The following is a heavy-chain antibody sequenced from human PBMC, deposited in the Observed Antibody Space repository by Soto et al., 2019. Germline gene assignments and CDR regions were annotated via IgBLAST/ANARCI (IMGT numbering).Heavy chain of an antibody. CDR3: AREVDITIFGVAASYGMDV. CDR2: IIPIFGTA. D-gene: IGHD3-3*01. CDR1: GGTFSSYA. Sequence: QVQLVQSGAEVKKPGSSVKVSCKASGGTFSSYAISWVRQAPGQGLEWMGGIIPIFGTANYAQKFQGRVTITADDSTSTAYMELSSLRSEDTAVYYCAREVDITIFGVAASYGMDVWGQGTTVTVSS. J-gene: IGHJ6*02. V-gene: IGHV1-69*01.